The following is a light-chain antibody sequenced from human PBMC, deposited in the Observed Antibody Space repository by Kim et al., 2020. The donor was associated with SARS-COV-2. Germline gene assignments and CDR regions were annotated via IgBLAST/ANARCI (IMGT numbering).Light chain of an antibody. CDR3: MQALQTPLT. Sequence: PASNSCRSSQSLLHSNGYNYLDWYLQKPGQSPQLLIYLGSNRASGVPDRFSGSGSGTDFTLKISRVEAEDVGVYYCMQALQTPLTFGGGTKVDIK. J-gene: IGKJ4*01. CDR2: LGS. V-gene: IGKV2-28*01. CDR1: QSLLHSNGYNY.